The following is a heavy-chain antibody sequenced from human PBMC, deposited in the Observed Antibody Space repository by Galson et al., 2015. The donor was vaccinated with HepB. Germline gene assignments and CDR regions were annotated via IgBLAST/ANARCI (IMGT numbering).Heavy chain of an antibody. D-gene: IGHD6-13*01. V-gene: IGHV4-61*08. CDR1: GGSISSGDYS. CDR2: ISFIGST. CDR3: ARAGGYGLDL. J-gene: IGHJ2*01. Sequence: SETLSLTCTVSGGSISSGDYSWSWIRQSPGKSLEWIGYISFIGSTNYNPSLKTRVTMSVDKSKNQFSLKLSSVTSADTAVYYCARAGGYGLDLWGRGTLVTVSS.